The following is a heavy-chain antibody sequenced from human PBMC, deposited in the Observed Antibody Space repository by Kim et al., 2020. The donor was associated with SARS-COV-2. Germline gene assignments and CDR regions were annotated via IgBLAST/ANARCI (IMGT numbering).Heavy chain of an antibody. V-gene: IGHV4-59*01. CDR1: GGSISSYY. D-gene: IGHD6-19*01. CDR2: IYYSGST. CDR3: ASSSGWYNGVDY. J-gene: IGHJ4*02. Sequence: SETLSLTCTVSGGSISSYYWSWIRQPPGKGLEWIGYIYYSGSTNYNPSLKSRVTISVDTSKNQFSLKLSSVTAADTAVYYCASSSGWYNGVDYWGQGTLVTVSS.